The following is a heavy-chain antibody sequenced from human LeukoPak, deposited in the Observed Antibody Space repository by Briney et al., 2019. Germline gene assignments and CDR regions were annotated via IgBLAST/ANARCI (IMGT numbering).Heavy chain of an antibody. V-gene: IGHV3-9*01. J-gene: IGHJ4*02. D-gene: IGHD3-22*01. CDR1: GFNFNDYA. Sequence: GGSLRLSCIGSGFNFNDYAMHWVRQSPGKGLQWVSGIAWNSGSTVFVDSLRGRFTISRDNAKNSLYLQMNSLRAEDTALYYCARTPISYDSSGYYLDYWGQGTLVTVSS. CDR3: ARTPISYDSSGYYLDY. CDR2: IAWNSGST.